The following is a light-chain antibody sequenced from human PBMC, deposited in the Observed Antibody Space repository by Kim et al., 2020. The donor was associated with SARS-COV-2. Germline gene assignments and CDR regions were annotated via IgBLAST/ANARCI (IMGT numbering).Light chain of an antibody. J-gene: IGKJ5*01. Sequence: DIQLTQSPSFLSASVGDRVTITCRASQGITSYLAWYQQKPGKAPKLLIYAASNLQNGVPSRFSGSGSGTEFTLTISRLQPEDFATYYCQQLDTYPLTFGQGTRLEIK. CDR3: QQLDTYPLT. CDR1: QGITSY. V-gene: IGKV1-9*01. CDR2: AAS.